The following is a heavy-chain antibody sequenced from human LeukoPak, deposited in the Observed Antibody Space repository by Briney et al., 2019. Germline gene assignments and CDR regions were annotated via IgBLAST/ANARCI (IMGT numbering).Heavy chain of an antibody. D-gene: IGHD3-10*01. J-gene: IGHJ6*02. V-gene: IGHV1-18*04. CDR2: VNDYNGKR. Sequence: ASVKVSCKASGYTFTNYGISWVRQAPGQGLEWMMWVNDYNGKREYAQKFQGRVTLTTDTSTTTAYMELRSLRFDDTAVYYCARTGPDYYGSGSYPLHYYGMDFWGQGTTVTVAS. CDR1: GYTFTNYG. CDR3: ARTGPDYYGSGSYPLHYYGMDF.